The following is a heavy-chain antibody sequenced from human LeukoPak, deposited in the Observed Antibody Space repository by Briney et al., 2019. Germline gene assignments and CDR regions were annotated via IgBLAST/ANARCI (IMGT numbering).Heavy chain of an antibody. CDR3: AKGFHIVVVTSFDY. D-gene: IGHD2-21*02. CDR1: GFTFDDYA. CDR2: ISWNSGSI. V-gene: IGHV3-9*01. J-gene: IGHJ4*02. Sequence: QSGGSLRLSCAASGFTFDDYAMHWVRQAPGKGLEWVSGISWNSGSIGYADSVKGRFTISRDNAKNSLYLQMNSLRAEDTALYYCAKGFHIVVVTSFDYWGQGTLVTVSS.